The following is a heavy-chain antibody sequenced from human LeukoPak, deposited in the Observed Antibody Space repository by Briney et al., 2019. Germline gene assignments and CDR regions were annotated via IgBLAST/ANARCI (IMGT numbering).Heavy chain of an antibody. CDR2: INSDGSST. Sequence: PGGSLRLSCAASGFTFSSNWMHWVRQAPGKGLAWVSRINSDGSSTSYADSVKGRSTISRDNAKNTLYLQMNSLRAEDTAVYYCAREMVVNPYWGQGTLVTVSS. CDR3: AREMVVNPY. CDR1: GFTFSSNW. V-gene: IGHV3-74*01. J-gene: IGHJ4*02. D-gene: IGHD2-15*01.